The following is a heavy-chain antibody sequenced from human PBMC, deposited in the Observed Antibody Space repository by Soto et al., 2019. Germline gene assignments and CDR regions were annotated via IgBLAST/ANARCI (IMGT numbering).Heavy chain of an antibody. CDR2: ISYSGTT. Sequence: PSETLSLTCAVSGASVSSGGSVSSGDNYWTWIRQSPGKGLQWIGQISYSGTTHYNPSLMSRVIISLDTSRNQFSLMLSSVTAADTAVYYCTRGFTNSVWGTWRYNWFDPWGQGVLVTVSS. V-gene: IGHV4-30-4*01. CDR1: GGSVSSGDNY. J-gene: IGHJ5*02. D-gene: IGHD3-16*01. CDR3: TRGFTNSVWGTWRYNWFDP.